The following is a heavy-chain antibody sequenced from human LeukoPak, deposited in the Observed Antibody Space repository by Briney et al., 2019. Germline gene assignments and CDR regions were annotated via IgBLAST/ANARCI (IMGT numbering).Heavy chain of an antibody. D-gene: IGHD6-19*01. CDR1: GGSISSSSYY. V-gene: IGHV4-39*01. CDR2: IYYSGST. CDR3: ANSGIAVAGTVY. J-gene: IGHJ4*02. Sequence: PSETLSLTCTVSGGSISSSSYYWGWIRQPPGKGLEWIGSIYYSGSTYYNPSLKSRVTISVDTSKNQFSLKLSSVTAADTAVYYCANSGIAVAGTVYWGQGTLVTVSS.